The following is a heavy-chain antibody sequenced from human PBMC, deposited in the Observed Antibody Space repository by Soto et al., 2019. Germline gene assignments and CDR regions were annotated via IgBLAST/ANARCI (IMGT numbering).Heavy chain of an antibody. V-gene: IGHV3-72*01. D-gene: IGHD1-26*01. CDR2: SRNKANSYST. CDR1: GFTFSDHY. CDR3: ARFSGSYTRGHDY. J-gene: IGHJ4*02. Sequence: EVQLVESGGGLVQPGGSLRLCCAASGFTFSDHYMDWVRQAPGKGLEWVGRSRNKANSYSTEYAASVKGRFTISRDESKNSLYLQMNSLKTEDTAVYYCARFSGSYTRGHDYWGQGTLVIVSS.